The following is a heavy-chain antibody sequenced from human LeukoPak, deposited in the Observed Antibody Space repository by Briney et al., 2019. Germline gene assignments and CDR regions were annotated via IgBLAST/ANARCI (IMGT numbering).Heavy chain of an antibody. CDR1: GGSFSGYY. CDR3: AGQHTYYYGSGSYRIDY. D-gene: IGHD3-10*01. J-gene: IGHJ4*02. Sequence: PSETLSLTCAVYGGSFSGYYWSWIRQPPGKGLEWIGEINHSGSTNYNPSLKNRVTISVDTSKNQFSLKLSSVTAADTAVYYCAGQHTYYYGSGSYRIDYWGQGTLVTVSS. CDR2: INHSGST. V-gene: IGHV4-34*01.